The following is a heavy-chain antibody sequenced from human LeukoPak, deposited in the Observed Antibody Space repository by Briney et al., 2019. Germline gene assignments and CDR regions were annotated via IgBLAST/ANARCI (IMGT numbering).Heavy chain of an antibody. D-gene: IGHD6-13*01. J-gene: IGHJ4*02. CDR1: GGSISSYY. CDR3: ARHTDIAPLSSLKY. CDR2: IYYSGST. Sequence: SETLSLTCTVSGGSISSYYWSWIRKTPRKGLEGSGDIYYSGSTNYNPSLKSRVTISVDTSKNQFSLKLSSVTAADTAVYYCARHTDIAPLSSLKYWGQGTLVTLSS. V-gene: IGHV4-59*08.